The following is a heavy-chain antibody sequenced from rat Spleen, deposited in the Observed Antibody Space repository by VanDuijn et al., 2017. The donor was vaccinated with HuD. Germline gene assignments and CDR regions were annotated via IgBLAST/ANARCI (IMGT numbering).Heavy chain of an antibody. CDR1: GFTFSNYY. V-gene: IGHV5-25*01. Sequence: EVQLVESGGGLVQPGRSLKLSCAASGFTFSNYYMAWVRQAPTKGLEWVAYISTGGGNTYYRDSVKGRFTVSRDNAKSTLYLQMDSLRSEDTATYYGAKPHYDGTYYHYLDYWGQGVMVTVSS. D-gene: IGHD1-12*02. CDR2: ISTGGGNT. J-gene: IGHJ2*01. CDR3: AKPHYDGTYYHYLDY.